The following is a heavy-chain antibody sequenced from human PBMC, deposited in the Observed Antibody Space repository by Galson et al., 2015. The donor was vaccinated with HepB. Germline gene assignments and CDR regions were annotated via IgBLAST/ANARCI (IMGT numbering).Heavy chain of an antibody. D-gene: IGHD1-14*01. V-gene: IGHV4-39*07. Sequence: TLSLTCIVSGGSISRSSYYWSWIRQPPGKRLEWIGNIHYSGSTYYNPSLKSRVTILVDTSKNQFSLTLTSVTAADTAVYYCARDRDPGMGDYWGQGTLVTVSS. CDR2: IHYSGST. J-gene: IGHJ4*02. CDR3: ARDRDPGMGDY. CDR1: GGSISRSSYY.